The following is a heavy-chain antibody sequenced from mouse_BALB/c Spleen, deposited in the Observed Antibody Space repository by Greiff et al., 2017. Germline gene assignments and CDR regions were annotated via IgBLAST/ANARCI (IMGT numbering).Heavy chain of an antibody. CDR1: GYTFTSYW. CDR3: TRTGSSLAWFAY. V-gene: IGHV1-5*01. Sequence: VQLKQSGTVLARPGASVKMSCTASGYTFTSYWMHWVKQRPGQGLEWIGAIYPGNSDTSYNQKFKGKAKLTAVTSTSTAYMELSSLTNEDSAVYYCTRTGSSLAWFAYWGQGTLVTVSA. J-gene: IGHJ3*01. CDR2: IYPGNSDT. D-gene: IGHD1-1*01.